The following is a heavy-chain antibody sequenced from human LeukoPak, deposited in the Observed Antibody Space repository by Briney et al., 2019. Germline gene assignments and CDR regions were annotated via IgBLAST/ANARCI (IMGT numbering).Heavy chain of an antibody. Sequence: ASVKVSCKASGYTFTSYYMHWVRQAPGQGLEWMGWIKPNSGGTRSAQKFQGRVTMTRDRSISTAYMELSRLTSDDTAVYYCARASFWESPINWFDPWGQGTLVTVSS. CDR2: IKPNSGGT. CDR1: GYTFTSYY. J-gene: IGHJ5*02. CDR3: ARASFWESPINWFDP. D-gene: IGHD3-16*01. V-gene: IGHV1-2*02.